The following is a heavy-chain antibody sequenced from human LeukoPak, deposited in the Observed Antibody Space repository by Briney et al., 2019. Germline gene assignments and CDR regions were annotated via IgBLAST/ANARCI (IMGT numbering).Heavy chain of an antibody. V-gene: IGHV4-34*01. Sequence: PSETLSLTCAVYGGSFSGYYWSWIRQPPGKGLEWIGEINHSGSTNYNPSLKSRVTISVDKSKNQFSLKLSSVTAADTAVYYCATIGYCSGGSCYSYNWFDPWGQGTLVTVSS. CDR3: ATIGYCSGGSCYSYNWFDP. CDR2: INHSGST. CDR1: GGSFSGYY. D-gene: IGHD2-15*01. J-gene: IGHJ5*02.